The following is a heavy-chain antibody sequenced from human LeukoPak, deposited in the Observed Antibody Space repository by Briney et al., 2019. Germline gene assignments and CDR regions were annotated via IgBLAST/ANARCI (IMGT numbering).Heavy chain of an antibody. CDR3: ARLWGGLTMSRFLDS. V-gene: IGHV3-23*03. Sequence: PGGSLRLSCAASGFTFSSYAMSWVRQAPGKGLEWVSVIYSGGSTYYADSVKGRFTISRDNSKNTLYLQMNSLRADDSAVYFCARLWGGLTMSRFLDSWGQGTPVTVSS. CDR1: GFTFSSYA. D-gene: IGHD3-16*01. J-gene: IGHJ1*01. CDR2: IYSGGST.